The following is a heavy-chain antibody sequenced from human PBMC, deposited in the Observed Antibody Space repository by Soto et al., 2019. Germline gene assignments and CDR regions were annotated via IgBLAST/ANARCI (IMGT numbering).Heavy chain of an antibody. Sequence: QVQLQQWGAGLLKPSETLSLTCAVYGGSFSGCYWSWIRQPPGKGLEWIGEINHSGSTNYNPSLKSRVTISVDTSKNQFSLKLSSVTAADTAVYYCSRGGNRISCCDVWGQGTTVTVSS. CDR1: GGSFSGCY. CDR3: SRGGNRISCCDV. CDR2: INHSGST. J-gene: IGHJ6*02. V-gene: IGHV4-34*01. D-gene: IGHD3-3*02.